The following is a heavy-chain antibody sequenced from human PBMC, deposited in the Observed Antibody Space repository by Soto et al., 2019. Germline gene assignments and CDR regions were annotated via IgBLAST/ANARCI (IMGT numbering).Heavy chain of an antibody. D-gene: IGHD3-3*02. V-gene: IGHV4-39*01. CDR1: GGSISSSSYY. Sequence: QLQLQESGPGLVKPSETLSLTCTVSGGSISSSSYYWGWIRQPPGKGLERIGSIYYSGSTYYNPSLKSRVTISVDTSKNQFSLQLSSVTAADTAVYYCASPKIAFYNWFDPWGQGTLVTVSS. CDR3: ASPKIAFYNWFDP. CDR2: IYYSGST. J-gene: IGHJ5*02.